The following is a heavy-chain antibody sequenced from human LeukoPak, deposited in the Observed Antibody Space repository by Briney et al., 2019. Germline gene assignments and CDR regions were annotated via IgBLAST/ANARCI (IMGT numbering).Heavy chain of an antibody. V-gene: IGHV4-4*07. CDR3: ARHYCGGDCYSRWYFDL. D-gene: IGHD2-21*02. CDR2: VYSSGST. J-gene: IGHJ2*01. Sequence: SETLSLTCTVSGGSISNYYWSWIRQPAGKGLEWIGRVYSSGSTNYNPSLKSRVTMSVDTSKNQFSLKLSSVTAADTAVYYCARHYCGGDCYSRWYFDLWGRGTLVPVSS. CDR1: GGSISNYY.